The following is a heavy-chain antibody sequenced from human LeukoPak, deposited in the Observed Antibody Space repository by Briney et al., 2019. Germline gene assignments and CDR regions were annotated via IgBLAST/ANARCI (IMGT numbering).Heavy chain of an antibody. V-gene: IGHV3-7*01. Sequence: PGGSLRLSCAASGFTFSSYWMSWVRQAPGKGLEWVANIKQNGSEKYYVDSVKGRFTISRDNAKNSLYLQMNSLTADDTAFYYCARGGYSSSWGDFDYWGQGTLVTVSS. J-gene: IGHJ4*02. CDR3: ARGGYSSSWGDFDY. CDR2: IKQNGSEK. D-gene: IGHD6-19*01. CDR1: GFTFSSYW.